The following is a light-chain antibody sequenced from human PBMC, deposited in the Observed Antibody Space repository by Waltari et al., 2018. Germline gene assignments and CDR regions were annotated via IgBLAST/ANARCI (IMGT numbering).Light chain of an antibody. CDR1: SSDVGSYNL. CDR2: EVS. V-gene: IGLV2-23*02. CDR3: CSYAGANTYV. Sequence: QSALTQPASVSGSPGQSITVSCTGTSSDVGSYNLVSWYQHHPPKAPKLMIYEVSKRPSGVSNRFSGSKSGTTASLTISGLQPEDEADYYCCSYAGANTYVFGSGTKVTVL. J-gene: IGLJ1*01.